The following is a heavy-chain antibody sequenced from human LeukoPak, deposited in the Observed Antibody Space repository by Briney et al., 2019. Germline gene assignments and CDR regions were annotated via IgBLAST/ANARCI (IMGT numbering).Heavy chain of an antibody. V-gene: IGHV3-23*01. J-gene: IGHJ5*01. CDR3: AKPISGGLAVTADWFHP. D-gene: IGHD6-19*01. CDR2: INANSGTT. CDR1: GLTVSSYA. Sequence: GESLRLSCGASGLTVSSYAMSWLRQPPGKGLEWVSTINANSGTTSYAASVRGRFTISRDNSKNTLYLQLNTLRADDTATYYCAKPISGGLAVTADWFHPWGQGTLVVVSS.